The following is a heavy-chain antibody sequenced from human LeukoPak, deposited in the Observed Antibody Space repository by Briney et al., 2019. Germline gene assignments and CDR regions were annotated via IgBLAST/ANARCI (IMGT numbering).Heavy chain of an antibody. J-gene: IGHJ4*02. V-gene: IGHV3-30*01. D-gene: IGHD3-3*01. Sequence: GGSLRLSCAASGFNFSTYPMHWVRQAPGKGLAGVAAISDDGNDKDYADSVKGRFTISRDNSKNTLYLQMNRLRAEDTAVYYCAREDYYDSWSAYYPFFDFWGQGTLVTVSS. CDR3: AREDYYDSWSAYYPFFDF. CDR2: ISDDGNDK. CDR1: GFNFSTYP.